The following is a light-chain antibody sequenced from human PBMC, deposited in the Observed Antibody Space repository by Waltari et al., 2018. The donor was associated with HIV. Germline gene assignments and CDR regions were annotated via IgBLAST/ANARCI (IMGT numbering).Light chain of an antibody. J-gene: IGLJ2*01. CDR2: EVS. Sequence: QSALSQPASVSESPGQSITISCPGTSSDGGPYNLISGSQQHPGKVPELIIFEVSNRPSGISGRFSGSKSGNTASLTISGLRAEDEADYYCSSFTRRNNVIFGGGTKLTVL. CDR1: SSDGGPYNL. V-gene: IGLV2-14*01. CDR3: SSFTRRNNVI.